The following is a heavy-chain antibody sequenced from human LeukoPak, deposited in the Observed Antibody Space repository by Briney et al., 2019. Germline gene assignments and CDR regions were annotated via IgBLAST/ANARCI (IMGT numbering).Heavy chain of an antibody. Sequence: PGGSLRLSCAASGFTFSSYSMNWVRQAPGKGLEWVAAISTTSGNIYYADSVKGRFTISRDNAKNSLYLQMNSLRAEDTAVYYCARDVATISNWFDPWGQGTLVTVSS. CDR1: GFTFSSYS. D-gene: IGHD5-24*01. CDR3: ARDVATISNWFDP. J-gene: IGHJ5*02. CDR2: ISTTSGNI. V-gene: IGHV3-21*01.